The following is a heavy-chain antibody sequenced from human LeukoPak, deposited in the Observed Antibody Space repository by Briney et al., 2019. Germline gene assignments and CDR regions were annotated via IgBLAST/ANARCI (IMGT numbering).Heavy chain of an antibody. J-gene: IGHJ4*02. V-gene: IGHV4-31*03. D-gene: IGHD2-2*01. Sequence: SQTLSLTCTVSGGSISSGGYYWSWIRQHPGKDLEWIGYIYYSGSTYYNPSLKSRVTISVDTSKNQFSLKLSSVTAADTAVYYCARACASTSCFVGGVDYWGQGTLVTVSS. CDR2: IYYSGST. CDR3: ARACASTSCFVGGVDY. CDR1: GGSISSGGYY.